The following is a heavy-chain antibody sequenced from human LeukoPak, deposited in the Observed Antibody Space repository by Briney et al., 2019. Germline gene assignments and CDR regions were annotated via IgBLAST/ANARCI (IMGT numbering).Heavy chain of an antibody. CDR2: IYPGDSET. J-gene: IGHJ6*03. D-gene: IGHD7-27*01. Sequence: GESLKISCKGSGYSFARYWIAWVRQMPGKGLQWMGIIYPGDSETRYSPSFQGQVTISADQSISTAYLQWSSLRAEDTAVYYCARDRTKLGINYYYMDVWGKGTTVTVSS. CDR3: ARDRTKLGINYYYMDV. V-gene: IGHV5-51*01. CDR1: GYSFARYW.